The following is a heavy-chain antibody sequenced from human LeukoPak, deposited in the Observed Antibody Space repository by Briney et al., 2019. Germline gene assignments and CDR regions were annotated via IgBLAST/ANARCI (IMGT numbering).Heavy chain of an antibody. D-gene: IGHD2-2*01. CDR2: IYTSGST. CDR1: GGSFSGHY. Sequence: SETLSLTCAVSGGSFSGHYWSWIRQPAGKGLEWIGRIYTSGSTNYNPSLKSRVTMSVDTSKNQFSLKLSSVTAADTAVYYCARASVGACSSTSCYAYYYYMDVWGKGTTVTVSS. V-gene: IGHV4-4*07. CDR3: ARASVGACSSTSCYAYYYYMDV. J-gene: IGHJ6*03.